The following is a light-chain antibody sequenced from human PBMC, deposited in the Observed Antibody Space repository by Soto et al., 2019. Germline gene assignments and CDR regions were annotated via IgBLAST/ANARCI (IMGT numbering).Light chain of an antibody. Sequence: QSALTQPASVSGSPGQTITISCTGPSSDVGGYTSVSWYQQHPGKAPKRLIYDVTYRPSGVSTRFSGSKSGNTASLTISGLQAEDVADYYCSSFTSSILVFGGGTKLTVL. CDR1: SSDVGGYTS. CDR3: SSFTSSILV. J-gene: IGLJ3*02. V-gene: IGLV2-14*01. CDR2: DVT.